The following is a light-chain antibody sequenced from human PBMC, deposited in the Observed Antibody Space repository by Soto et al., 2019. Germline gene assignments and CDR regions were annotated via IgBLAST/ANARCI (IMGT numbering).Light chain of an antibody. CDR3: QQYYITPLT. Sequence: DIVMTQSPASLAVSLGARATINCKSSQSVLYSSNNKNYLAWYQQKPGQPPKLLIYWASTRESGVPDRFSGSGSGTDFTLTISSLQAEDVAVYYCQQYYITPLTFGGGTKVEIK. CDR1: QSVLYSSNNKNY. CDR2: WAS. J-gene: IGKJ4*01. V-gene: IGKV4-1*01.